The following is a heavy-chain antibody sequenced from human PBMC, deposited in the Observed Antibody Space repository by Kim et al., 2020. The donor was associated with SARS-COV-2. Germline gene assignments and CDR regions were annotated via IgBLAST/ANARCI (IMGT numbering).Heavy chain of an antibody. CDR3: AAYYYGSGSYYYGIVN. D-gene: IGHD3-10*01. J-gene: IGHJ4*02. CDR2: IWYDGSNK. Sequence: GGSLRLSCAASGFTFSSYGMHWVRQAPGKGLEWVAVIWYDGSNKYYADSVKGRFTISRDNSKNTLYLQMNSLRAEDTAVYYCAAYYYGSGSYYYGIVNCGQGTLVTVSS. V-gene: IGHV3-33*01. CDR1: GFTFSSYG.